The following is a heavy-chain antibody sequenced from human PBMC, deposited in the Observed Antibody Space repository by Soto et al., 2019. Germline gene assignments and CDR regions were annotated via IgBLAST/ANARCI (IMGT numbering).Heavy chain of an antibody. CDR1: GLIFTDYG. J-gene: IGHJ4*02. V-gene: IGHV3-33*01. CDR2: IWHDGNTK. Sequence: QVQLVESGGGVVQPGTSLRLSCVASGLIFTDYGMHWVRQAPGKGLEWVAVIWHDGNTKFYADSVKGRFTISRDDSKNTLYLQMNSLRAEDTAVYHCATDRGTSPFDDWGQGTLVTVSS. CDR3: ATDRGTSPFDD. D-gene: IGHD2-2*01.